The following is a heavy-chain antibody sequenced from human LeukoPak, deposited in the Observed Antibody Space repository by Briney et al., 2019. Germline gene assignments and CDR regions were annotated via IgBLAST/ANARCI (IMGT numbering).Heavy chain of an antibody. CDR2: IYYSGST. CDR1: GGSFSGYY. Sequence: SETLSLTCAVYGGSFSGYYWSWIRQPPGKGLEWIGYIYYSGSTNYNPSLKSRVTISVDTSKNQFSLKLSSVTAADTAVYYCASWLGYDSSGYYWDRPAFDIWGQGTMVTVSS. V-gene: IGHV4-59*01. CDR3: ASWLGYDSSGYYWDRPAFDI. D-gene: IGHD3-22*01. J-gene: IGHJ3*02.